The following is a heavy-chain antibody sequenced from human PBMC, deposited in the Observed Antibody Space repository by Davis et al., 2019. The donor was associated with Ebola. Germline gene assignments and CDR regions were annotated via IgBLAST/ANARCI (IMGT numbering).Heavy chain of an antibody. CDR3: ARSYDFWSGYWFDP. Sequence: MPSETLSPTCTVSGGSISSGGYYWSWIRQHPGKGLEWIGYIYYSGSTYYNPSLKSRVTISVDTSKNQFSLKLSSVTAADTAVYYCARSYDFWSGYWFDPWGQGTLVTVSS. V-gene: IGHV4-31*03. J-gene: IGHJ5*02. CDR2: IYYSGST. D-gene: IGHD3-3*01. CDR1: GGSISSGGYY.